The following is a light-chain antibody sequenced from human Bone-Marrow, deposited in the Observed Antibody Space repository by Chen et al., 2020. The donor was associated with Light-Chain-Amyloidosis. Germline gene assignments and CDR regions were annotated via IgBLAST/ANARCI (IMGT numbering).Light chain of an antibody. V-gene: IGLV6-57*01. CDR2: EDE. CDR3: QYYQDSSQRV. J-gene: IGLJ3*02. Sequence: NFMLTQPQSESESPGKTVIISCTRSSGSMATNYVPWYQQRPCSSPTTVLYEDEQRPSGAPDRFYVSIDRSCNSASVAITGLKSVDEAAYNCQYYQDSSQRVFGKGTKL. CDR1: SGSMATNY.